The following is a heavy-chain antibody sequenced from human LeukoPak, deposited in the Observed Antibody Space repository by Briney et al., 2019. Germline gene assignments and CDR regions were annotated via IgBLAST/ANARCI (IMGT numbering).Heavy chain of an antibody. J-gene: IGHJ4*02. Sequence: SSETLSLTCAVYGGSFSGYYWSWIRQPPGKGLEWIGEINHSGSTNYNPSLKSRVTISVDTSKNQFSLKLSSVTAADTAVYYCASLYSNYPSQNLVADYFDYWGQGTLVTVSS. CDR2: INHSGST. CDR1: GGSFSGYY. D-gene: IGHD4-11*01. V-gene: IGHV4-34*01. CDR3: ASLYSNYPSQNLVADYFDY.